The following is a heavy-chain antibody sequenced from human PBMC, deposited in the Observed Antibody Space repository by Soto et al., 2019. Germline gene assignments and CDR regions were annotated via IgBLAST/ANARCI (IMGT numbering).Heavy chain of an antibody. CDR1: GFTVDSYS. D-gene: IGHD6-19*01. J-gene: IGHJ4*02. CDR3: ARDKDGAHFVSSYNAL. CDR2: ISSSSGSI. V-gene: IGHV3-48*01. Sequence: GGSLRLSCAAAGFTVDSYSINWVRQAPGKGLEWVSYISSSSGSIFYADSVRGRFTISRDNARNSVFLHLNSLRAEDTAVYHCARDKDGAHFVSSYNALGGREPRFTVS.